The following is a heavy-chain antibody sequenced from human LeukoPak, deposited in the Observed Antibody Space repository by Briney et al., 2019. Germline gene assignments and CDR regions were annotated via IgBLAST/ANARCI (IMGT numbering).Heavy chain of an antibody. J-gene: IGHJ3*02. CDR1: GYTLTSYG. V-gene: IGHV1-18*04. CDR2: ISAYNGNT. CDR3: ARELVYCSSTSCYEARMFAFDI. Sequence: ASVKVSCKASGYTLTSYGISWVRQAPGQGLEWMGWISAYNGNTNYAQKLQGRVTMTTDTSTSTAYMELRSLRSDDTAVYYCARELVYCSSTSCYEARMFAFDIWGQGTMVTVSS. D-gene: IGHD2-2*01.